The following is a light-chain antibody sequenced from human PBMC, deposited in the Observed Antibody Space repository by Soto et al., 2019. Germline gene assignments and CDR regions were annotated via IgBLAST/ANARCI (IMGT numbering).Light chain of an antibody. CDR2: DDS. CDR3: QVWDTSPDHVI. V-gene: IGLV3-21*02. J-gene: IGLJ2*01. CDR1: DIEGRV. Sequence: SYELTQAPSMSVAPGQTATITCGGNDIEGRVVHWYQQEPGQAPVLVVFDDSVRPSGIPERFSGASSGNTATLTITRVEAGDEADYYCQVWDTSPDHVIFGGRTKLTVL.